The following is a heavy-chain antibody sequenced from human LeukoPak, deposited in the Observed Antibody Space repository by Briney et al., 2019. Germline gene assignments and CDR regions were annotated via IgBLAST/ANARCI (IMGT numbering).Heavy chain of an antibody. J-gene: IGHJ6*02. D-gene: IGHD1-1*01. CDR3: AKEERVDYYYYGMDV. CDR2: ISYDGSNK. Sequence: GRSLRLSCAASGFTFSSYGMHWVRQAPGRGLEWVAVISYDGSNKYYADSVKGRFTISRDNPKNTLYLQMNSLRAEDTAVYYCAKEERVDYYYYGMDVWGQGTTVTVSS. CDR1: GFTFSSYG. V-gene: IGHV3-30*18.